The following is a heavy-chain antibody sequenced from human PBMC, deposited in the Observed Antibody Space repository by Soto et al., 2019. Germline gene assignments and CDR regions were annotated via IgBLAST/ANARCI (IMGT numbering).Heavy chain of an antibody. CDR2: IGSADDP. CDR3: ARAYSGRLPRRADYYYAMDV. Sequence: PLGVLRLSCAASGFSFSTYDMHWVRQVSGKGLEWVSAIGSADDPYYLGSVKGRFTISRENAKNSLYLQMNSLRAGDTAVYYCARAYSGRLPRRADYYYAMDVWGLGTTVTVSS. CDR1: GFSFSTYD. J-gene: IGHJ6*02. D-gene: IGHD2-15*01. V-gene: IGHV3-13*05.